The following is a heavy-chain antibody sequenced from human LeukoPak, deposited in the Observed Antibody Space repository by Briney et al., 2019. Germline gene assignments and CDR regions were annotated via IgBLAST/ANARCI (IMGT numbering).Heavy chain of an antibody. D-gene: IGHD4-17*01. J-gene: IGHJ3*02. CDR3: ARDPNGDYVGAFDM. CDR1: GFTFSAYA. V-gene: IGHV3-23*01. Sequence: GGSLRLSCTASGFTFSAYAMMWVRQAPGKGPEWVSAIRGGGGSAFYADSVRGRFTISRDNSKYTLFLQMNSLRAEDTAVYYCARDPNGDYVGAFDMWGPGTMVTVSS. CDR2: IRGGGGSA.